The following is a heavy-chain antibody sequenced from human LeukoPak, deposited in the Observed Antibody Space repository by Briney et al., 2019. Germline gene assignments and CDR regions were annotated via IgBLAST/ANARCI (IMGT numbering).Heavy chain of an antibody. D-gene: IGHD3-9*01. CDR2: MNPNSGNT. J-gene: IGHJ3*02. Sequence: ASVKVSCKASGYTFTSYDINWVRQATGQGLEWMGWMNPNSGNTGYAQKFQGRVTMTRNTSISTAYMELSSLRSEDTAVYYCASLTYYDILTGPGAFDIWGQGTMVTVSS. CDR3: ASLTYYDILTGPGAFDI. CDR1: GYTFTSYD. V-gene: IGHV1-8*01.